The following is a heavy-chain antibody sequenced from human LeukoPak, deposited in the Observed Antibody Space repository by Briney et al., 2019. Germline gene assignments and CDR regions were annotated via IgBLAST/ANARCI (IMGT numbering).Heavy chain of an antibody. CDR1: GYTFTSYY. D-gene: IGHD3-22*01. J-gene: IGHJ3*02. Sequence: GASVKVSCKASGYTFTSYYMHWVRQAPGQGLEWMGIINPSGGSTSYAQKFQGRVTMTRDTSTSTVYMELSSLRSEDTAVYYCARVYYDYPPNDAFDIWGQGTMVTVSS. V-gene: IGHV1-46*01. CDR2: INPSGGST. CDR3: ARVYYDYPPNDAFDI.